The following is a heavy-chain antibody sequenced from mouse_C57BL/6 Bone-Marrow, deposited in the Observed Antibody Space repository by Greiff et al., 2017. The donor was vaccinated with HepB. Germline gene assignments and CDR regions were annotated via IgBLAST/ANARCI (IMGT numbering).Heavy chain of an antibody. Sequence: EVQLQQSGPELVKPGASVKISCKASGYTFTDYYMNWVKQSHGKSLEWIGDINPNNGGTSYNQKFKGKATLTVDKSSSTAYMELRSLTSEDSAVYYCARERNYYYGSNYYAMDYWGQGTSVTVSS. D-gene: IGHD1-1*01. J-gene: IGHJ4*01. CDR1: GYTFTDYY. CDR3: ARERNYYYGSNYYAMDY. V-gene: IGHV1-26*01. CDR2: INPNNGGT.